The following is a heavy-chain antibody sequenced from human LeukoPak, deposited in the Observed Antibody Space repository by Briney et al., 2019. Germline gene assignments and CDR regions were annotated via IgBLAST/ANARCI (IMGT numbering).Heavy chain of an antibody. CDR1: GFTVSSNY. Sequence: GGSLRLSCAASGFTVSSNYMSWVRQAPGKGLEWVSVIYSGGSTYYADSVKGRFTISRDNSENTLYLQMNSLRAEDTAVYYCARGSGSYDYFDCWGQGTLVTVSS. CDR2: IYSGGST. D-gene: IGHD3-10*01. V-gene: IGHV3-66*01. J-gene: IGHJ4*02. CDR3: ARGSGSYDYFDC.